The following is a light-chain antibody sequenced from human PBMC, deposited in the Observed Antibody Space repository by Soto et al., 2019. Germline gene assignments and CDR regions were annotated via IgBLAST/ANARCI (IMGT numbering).Light chain of an antibody. J-gene: IGKJ1*01. V-gene: IGKV1-5*01. CDR1: QSISIW. Sequence: DIQMTQSPSTLSASIGDRVTITCRASQSISIWLAWYQQKPGKAPNLLISDASNLESGVPSRFSGSGSGTELTLTISSLQPDDFATYYCQQYYTYWTFGQGTKVDIK. CDR2: DAS. CDR3: QQYYTYWT.